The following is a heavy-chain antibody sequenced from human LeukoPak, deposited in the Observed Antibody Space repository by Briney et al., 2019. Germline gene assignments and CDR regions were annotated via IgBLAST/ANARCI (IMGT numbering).Heavy chain of an antibody. J-gene: IGHJ4*02. V-gene: IGHV3-30-3*01. CDR2: NSFDGSTK. CDR3: ARDPRGYYYDSSGYLVVY. CDR1: GFTFRCFS. Sequence: RSLRLFLAASGFTFRCFSMHLVRQAPGKGLEWVAINSFDGSTKYYADSVKGRFTISRDNSKNTLYLQMNSLRAEDTAVYYCARDPRGYYYDSSGYLVVYWGQGTLVTVSS. D-gene: IGHD3-22*01.